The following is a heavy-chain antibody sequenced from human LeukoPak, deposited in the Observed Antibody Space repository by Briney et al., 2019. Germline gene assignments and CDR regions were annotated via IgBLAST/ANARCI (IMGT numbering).Heavy chain of an antibody. CDR2: IYYSWST. Sequence: SETLSLTCTVSGGSISSYCWSWIRQPPGKGLEWIGCIYYSWSTNYNPSLKSRVTISVDTSKNQFSLKLSSVTAADTAVYYCARLGGYYDSSGYLVYWGQGTLVTVSS. J-gene: IGHJ4*02. CDR3: ARLGGYYDSSGYLVY. CDR1: GGSISSYC. D-gene: IGHD3-22*01. V-gene: IGHV4-59*08.